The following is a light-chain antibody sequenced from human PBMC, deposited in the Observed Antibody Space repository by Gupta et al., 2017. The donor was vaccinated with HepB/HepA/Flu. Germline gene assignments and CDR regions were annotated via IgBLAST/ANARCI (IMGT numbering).Light chain of an antibody. CDR3: EEWDDSLSGPYWV. J-gene: IGLJ3*02. CDR1: SSNIGSNY. CDR2: RNN. V-gene: IGLV1-47*01. Sequence: QSVLTQPPSASGTPGQRVTISCSGSSSNIGSNYVYWYQQLPGTAPKLLIYRNNQRPSGVTDRFSGSKSGNAASLAISGLRSEDEADYYCEEWDDSLSGPYWVFGGGTKLTVL.